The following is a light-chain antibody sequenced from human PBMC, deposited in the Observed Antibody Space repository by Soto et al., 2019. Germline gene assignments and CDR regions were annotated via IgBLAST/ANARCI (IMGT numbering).Light chain of an antibody. CDR1: QRVLYSSNNKNY. Sequence: DIVMTQSPDSLAVSLGERATINCTSSQRVLYSSNNKNYLAWYQQKPGQPPKXIIYWASTRESGVPDRFSGSGSGTDFTLTISSLQAEDVAVYYCQQYYSTPLTLGGGTKVDIK. J-gene: IGKJ4*01. CDR3: QQYYSTPLT. CDR2: WAS. V-gene: IGKV4-1*01.